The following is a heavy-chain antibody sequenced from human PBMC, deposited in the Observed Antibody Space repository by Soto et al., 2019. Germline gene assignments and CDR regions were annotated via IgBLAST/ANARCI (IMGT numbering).Heavy chain of an antibody. CDR2: IIPIFGTA. CDR1: GGTFSSYA. Sequence: ASVKVSCKASGGTFSSYAISWVRQAPGQGLEWMGGIIPIFGTANYAQKFQGRVTITADESTSTAYMELGSLRSEDTAVYYCARARGDWPGGYYYYGMDVWGQGTTVTVSS. D-gene: IGHD2-21*02. V-gene: IGHV1-69*13. CDR3: ARARGDWPGGYYYYGMDV. J-gene: IGHJ6*02.